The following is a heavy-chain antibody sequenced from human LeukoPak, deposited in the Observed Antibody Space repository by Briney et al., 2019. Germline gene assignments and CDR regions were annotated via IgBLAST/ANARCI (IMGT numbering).Heavy chain of an antibody. V-gene: IGHV4-39*06. CDR2: FYYSGNT. Sequence: WVRQPPGKGLEWIGSFYYSGNTYYNPSLKSRVTISVDTSKNQFPLKLSSVTAADTAVYYCARGRGEGRGISMVRGVRAPSYNWFDPWGHGTQVTVSS. D-gene: IGHD3-10*01. CDR3: ARGRGEGRGISMVRGVRAPSYNWFDP. J-gene: IGHJ5*02.